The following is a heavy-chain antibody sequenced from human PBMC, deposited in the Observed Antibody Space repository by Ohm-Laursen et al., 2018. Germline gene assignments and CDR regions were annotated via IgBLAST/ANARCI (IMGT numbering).Heavy chain of an antibody. CDR2: IYTSGST. CDR1: GGSLSGYY. V-gene: IGHV4-4*07. CDR3: ARLRLLDRSAFDP. J-gene: IGHJ5*02. Sequence: SQTLSLTCPVYGGSLSGYYWSWIRQPAGKGLEWIGRIYTSGSTNYNPSLKSRVTMSVDTSKNQFSLKLSSVTAADTAVYYCARLRLLDRSAFDPWGQGTLVTVSS. D-gene: IGHD3-22*01.